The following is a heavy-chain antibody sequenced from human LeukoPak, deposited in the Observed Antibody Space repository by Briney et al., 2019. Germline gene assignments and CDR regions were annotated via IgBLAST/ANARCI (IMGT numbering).Heavy chain of an antibody. CDR3: ARGQPTAMVTFYFDY. Sequence: SETLSLTCAVYGGSFSGYYWSWIRQPPGKGLEWIGEINHSGSTNYSPSLKSRVTISVDTSKNQFSLKLSSVTAADTAVYYCARGQPTAMVTFYFDYWGQGTLVTVSS. V-gene: IGHV4-34*01. J-gene: IGHJ4*02. CDR2: INHSGST. D-gene: IGHD5-18*01. CDR1: GGSFSGYY.